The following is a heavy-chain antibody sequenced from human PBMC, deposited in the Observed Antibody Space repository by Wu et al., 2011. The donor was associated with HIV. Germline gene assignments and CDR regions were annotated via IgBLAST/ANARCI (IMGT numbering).Heavy chain of an antibody. Sequence: QVQLVQSGNEVKKPGASVKVSCKASGYTFTTYYLYWVRQAPGQGLEWMGWISPYSGGTKYAQKFQGRVAMTSDTAMGTAYMEVRRLTSDDTAVYYCARDGGGRITMVRGIYWGQGTLVTVSS. CDR2: ISPYSGGT. D-gene: IGHD3-10*01. CDR1: GYTFTTYY. CDR3: ARDGGGRITMVRGIY. V-gene: IGHV1-2*02. J-gene: IGHJ4*02.